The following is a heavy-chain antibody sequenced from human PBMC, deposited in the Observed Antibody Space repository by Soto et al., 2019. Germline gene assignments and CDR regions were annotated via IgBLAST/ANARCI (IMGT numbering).Heavy chain of an antibody. CDR2: ISSSSSTI. Sequence: GGSLRLSCAASGFTFSSYSMNWVRQAPGKGLEWVSYISSSSSTINYADSVKGRFTISGDNAKNSRYLQMNSLRDEDTAVYYCATGSYYDFWSGYSYVDTAMVPTIYFDYWGQGTLVTVSS. J-gene: IGHJ4*02. V-gene: IGHV3-48*02. CDR3: ATGSYYDFWSGYSYVDTAMVPTIYFDY. D-gene: IGHD3-3*01. CDR1: GFTFSSYS.